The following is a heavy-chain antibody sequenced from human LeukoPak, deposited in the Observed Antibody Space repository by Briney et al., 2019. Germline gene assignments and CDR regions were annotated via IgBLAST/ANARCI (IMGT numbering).Heavy chain of an antibody. V-gene: IGHV1-18*01. CDR3: ARDLGRYCSGGSCHYYSYYMDV. Sequence: ASVKVSCKASGYTFTSYGISWVRQPPGQGLEWMGWISTYNGNTNYARKLQGRVTMTTDTSTSTAYMELRRLRSDDTAVYYCARDLGRYCSGGSCHYYSYYMDVWGEGTTVTVSS. CDR1: GYTFTSYG. CDR2: ISTYNGNT. J-gene: IGHJ6*03. D-gene: IGHD2-15*01.